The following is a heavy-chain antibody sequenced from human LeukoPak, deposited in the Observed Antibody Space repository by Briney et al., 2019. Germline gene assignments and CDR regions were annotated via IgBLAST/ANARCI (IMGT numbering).Heavy chain of an antibody. Sequence: GGSLRLSCAASGLTFSSCGMHWVRQAPGKGLEWVAFIRYDGSNKYYADSVKGRFTISRDNSKNTLYLQMNSLRAEDTAVYYCAKDRLKWEFGELLYWGQGTLVTVSS. V-gene: IGHV3-30*02. J-gene: IGHJ4*02. CDR2: IRYDGSNK. CDR1: GLTFSSCG. CDR3: AKDRLKWEFGELLY. D-gene: IGHD3-10*01.